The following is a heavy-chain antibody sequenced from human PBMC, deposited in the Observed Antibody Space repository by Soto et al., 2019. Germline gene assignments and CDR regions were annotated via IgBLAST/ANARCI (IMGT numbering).Heavy chain of an antibody. J-gene: IGHJ4*02. V-gene: IGHV3-23*01. CDR3: AKWNGYGDY. Sequence: EVQLLDSGGGLVQPGGSLRLSCAVSGFSFSTYGVTWVRQAPGKGLEWVSGVSGGSGSTHYADSVKGRFTITGDNSKNTVYLQMNSLRVEDTAVYYCAKWNGYGDYWGQGTLVTVSS. CDR2: VSGGSGST. D-gene: IGHD1-1*01. CDR1: GFSFSTYG.